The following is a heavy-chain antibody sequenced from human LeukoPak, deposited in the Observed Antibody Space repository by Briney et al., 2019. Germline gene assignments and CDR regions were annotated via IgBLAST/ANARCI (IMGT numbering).Heavy chain of an antibody. D-gene: IGHD6-13*01. CDR3: VKSSSSWSYYFNY. Sequence: GGSLRLSCAASGFTFSGYAIAWVRQAPGKGLEWVSSITITGSSPSYADSVKGRFTVSRDNSKNTLYLQMNSLRAEDTAVYFCVKSSSSWSYYFNYWGQGTLVTVSS. CDR2: ITITGSSP. V-gene: IGHV3-23*01. J-gene: IGHJ4*02. CDR1: GFTFSGYA.